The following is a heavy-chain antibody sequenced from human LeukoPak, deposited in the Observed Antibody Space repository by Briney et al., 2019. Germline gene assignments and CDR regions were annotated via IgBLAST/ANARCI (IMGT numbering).Heavy chain of an antibody. Sequence: GGSLRLSCAASGFRFSDFTMTWVRQPPGKGPEWVSAIGGRGGSTYYADSVGGWFTISRDNSKDILYLQMNSLKVEDTATYYCGKEGGAWGQGTKVTVSS. J-gene: IGHJ5*02. CDR3: GKEGGA. CDR1: GFRFSDFT. V-gene: IGHV3-23*01. D-gene: IGHD3-16*01. CDR2: IGGRGGST.